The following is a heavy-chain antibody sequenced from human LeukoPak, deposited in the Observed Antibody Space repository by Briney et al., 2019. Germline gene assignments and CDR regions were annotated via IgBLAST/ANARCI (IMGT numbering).Heavy chain of an antibody. J-gene: IGHJ4*02. V-gene: IGHV1-24*01. D-gene: IGHD6-13*01. CDR2: FDPEDDET. Sequence: ASVKVSXKVSGYTLTELSMHWVRQAPGKGLEWTGGFDPEDDETIYAQKFQGRVTMTEDTSTDTAYMELSSLRSEDTAVYYCATAGIAAAGTLDYWGQGTLVTVSS. CDR1: GYTLTELS. CDR3: ATAGIAAAGTLDY.